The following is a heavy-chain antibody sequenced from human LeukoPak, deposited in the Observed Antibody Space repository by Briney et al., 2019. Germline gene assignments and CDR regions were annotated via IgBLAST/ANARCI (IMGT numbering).Heavy chain of an antibody. V-gene: IGHV4-39*01. D-gene: IGHD6-19*01. CDR1: GGSIRSNSYY. J-gene: IGHJ4*02. CDR2: ISYSGSI. Sequence: ASETLSLTCTVSGGSIRSNSYYWSWIRQPPGKGLEWIGSISYSGSIYYNPSLKSRVTISVDTSKNHFSLKVTSVTATDTAVYYCARHGSGWYYFDFWGQGTLVTVSS. CDR3: ARHGSGWYYFDF.